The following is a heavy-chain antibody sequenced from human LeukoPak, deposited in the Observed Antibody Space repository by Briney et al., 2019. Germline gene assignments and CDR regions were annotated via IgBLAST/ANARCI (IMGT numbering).Heavy chain of an antibody. J-gene: IGHJ4*02. D-gene: IGHD1-26*01. CDR1: GFTFSNYA. CDR2: ISGSGDYT. CDR3: AKGPLSDSNYFFDS. V-gene: IGHV3-23*01. Sequence: GGSLRLSCAASGFTFSNYAMSWVRQASGKGLVWVSLISGSGDYTKYADSVKGRFTISRDNSKNTLYLVLNSLRGDDTAVYYCAKGPLSDSNYFFDSWGQGTLVTVSS.